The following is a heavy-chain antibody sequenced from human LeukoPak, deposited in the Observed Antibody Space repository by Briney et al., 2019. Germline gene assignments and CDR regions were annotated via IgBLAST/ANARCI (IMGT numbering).Heavy chain of an antibody. CDR2: IDPSDSHA. Sequence: PGESLKISCKGSGYTFTSFLVTWVRQMPGKGLEWMGRIDPSDSHASYSPSLQGHVTISADKSINTAYLQWSSLTASDTAMYYCARNDCRGGSCPLAYWGQGTLVTVPS. J-gene: IGHJ4*02. D-gene: IGHD2-15*01. CDR1: GYTFTSFL. V-gene: IGHV5-10-1*01. CDR3: ARNDCRGGSCPLAY.